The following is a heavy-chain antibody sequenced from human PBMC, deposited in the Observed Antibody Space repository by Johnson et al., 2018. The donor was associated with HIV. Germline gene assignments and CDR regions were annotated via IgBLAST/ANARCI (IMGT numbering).Heavy chain of an antibody. V-gene: IGHV3-38-3*01. J-gene: IGHJ3*02. CDR1: GFTVSSNE. Sequence: VQLVESRGVLVQPGGSLRLSCAASGFTVSSNEMSWVRQAPGKGLEWVSSISGGSTYYADSRKGRFTISRDNSKNTLYLQMNSLRAEDTAVYYCARGEQWSLLGAFDIWGQGIMVTVSS. CDR3: ARGEQWSLLGAFDI. CDR2: ISGGST. D-gene: IGHD6-19*01.